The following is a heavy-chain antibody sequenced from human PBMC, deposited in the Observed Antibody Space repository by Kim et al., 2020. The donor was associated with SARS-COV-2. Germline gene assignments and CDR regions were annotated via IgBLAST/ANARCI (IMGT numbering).Heavy chain of an antibody. CDR3: ASGRITSIDY. J-gene: IGHJ4*02. CDR2: ST. V-gene: IGHV3-53*04. Sequence: STYYADSVKGRFTISRHNSKNTLYLQMNSLRAEDTAVYYCASGRITSIDYWGQGTLVTVSS. D-gene: IGHD3-10*01.